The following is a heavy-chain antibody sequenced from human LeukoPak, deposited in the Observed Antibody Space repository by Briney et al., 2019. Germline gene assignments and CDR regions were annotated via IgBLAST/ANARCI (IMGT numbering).Heavy chain of an antibody. CDR2: INHSGST. CDR3: TTSDINYRPFDN. CDR1: GGSFSAYY. V-gene: IGHV4-34*01. J-gene: IGHJ4*02. Sequence: PSETLSLTCAVYGGSFSAYYWSWIRQPPGKGLEWIGEINHSGSTNYNPSLKSRVTISVDTSKNQFSLKLSSVTAADTAVYYCTTSDINYRPFDNWGQGTLVTVSS. D-gene: IGHD4-11*01.